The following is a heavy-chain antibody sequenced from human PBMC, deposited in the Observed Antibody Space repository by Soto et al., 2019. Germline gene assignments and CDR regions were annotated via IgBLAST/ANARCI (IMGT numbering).Heavy chain of an antibody. Sequence: EVQLVESGGGLIQPGGSLRLSCAVSGFTVSNNYMSWVRQAPGKGLEGVSVIYSGGYTAYGDSVKGRFTISRDNSKNTLLLQMTTRGAGGRGVFYGAAEPGGGGYWGQGTLVTVSS. D-gene: IGHD3-10*01. V-gene: IGHV3-53*01. J-gene: IGHJ4*02. CDR1: GFTVSNNY. CDR2: IYSGGYT. CDR3: AAEPGGGGY.